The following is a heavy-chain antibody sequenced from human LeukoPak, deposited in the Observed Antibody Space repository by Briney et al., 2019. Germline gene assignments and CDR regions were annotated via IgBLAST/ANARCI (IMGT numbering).Heavy chain of an antibody. CDR3: ARGDSSGYYFLCDY. Sequence: SETLSLTCTVSGGSISSGGYYWSWIRQHPGKALEWIGYNYYSGCPFYNPSLKSRVTISVDTTKNQCSLKLSSVTAADTAVYYCARGDSSGYYFLCDYWGQGTLVTVSS. CDR2: NYYSGCP. V-gene: IGHV4-31*03. D-gene: IGHD3-22*01. CDR1: GGSISSGGYY. J-gene: IGHJ4*02.